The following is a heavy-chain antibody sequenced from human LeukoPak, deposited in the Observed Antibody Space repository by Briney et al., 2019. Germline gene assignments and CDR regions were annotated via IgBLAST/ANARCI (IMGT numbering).Heavy chain of an antibody. Sequence: PSETLSLTCTVSGGSISSSSYYWGWIRQPPGKGLEWIGSIYCSGSTYYNPSLKSRVTISVDTSKNQFSLKLSSVTAADTAVYYCARHGRYDFWSGYYTYFDYWGQGTLVTVSS. V-gene: IGHV4-39*01. CDR1: GGSISSSSYY. D-gene: IGHD3-3*01. CDR2: IYCSGST. J-gene: IGHJ4*02. CDR3: ARHGRYDFWSGYYTYFDY.